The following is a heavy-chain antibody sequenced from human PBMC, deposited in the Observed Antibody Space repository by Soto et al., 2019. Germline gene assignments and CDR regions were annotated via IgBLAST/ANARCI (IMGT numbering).Heavy chain of an antibody. CDR2: IYWDDDK. Sequence: QITLKESGPTLVQPTQTLTLTCTFSGFSLSTNEVGVNWIRQPPRKALEWLAVIYWDDDKRYNPSLRSRLTITKDTSKNQVVLTMTNTDPVDTAKYYCARTKPGIGWFDPWGQGTLVTVSS. V-gene: IGHV2-5*02. CDR3: ARTKPGIGWFDP. D-gene: IGHD7-27*01. J-gene: IGHJ5*02. CDR1: GFSLSTNEVG.